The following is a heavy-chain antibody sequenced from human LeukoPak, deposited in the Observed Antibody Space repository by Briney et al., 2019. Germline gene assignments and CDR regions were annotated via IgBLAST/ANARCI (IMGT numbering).Heavy chain of an antibody. CDR3: ARVWIAAGRLDDYYYSYMDV. Sequence: GASVKVSCKASGYTFSSYGISWVRQAPGQGLEWMGWISGYNGNTDYAQKVQGRVTMTTDTSTSTAYMELRSLRSDDTAVYYCARVWIAAGRLDDYYYSYMDVWGKGTTVTVSS. CDR1: GYTFSSYG. V-gene: IGHV1-18*01. J-gene: IGHJ6*03. D-gene: IGHD6-6*01. CDR2: ISGYNGNT.